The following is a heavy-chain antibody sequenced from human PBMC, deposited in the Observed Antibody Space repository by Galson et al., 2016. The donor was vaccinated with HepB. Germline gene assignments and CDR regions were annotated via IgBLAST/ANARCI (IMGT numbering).Heavy chain of an antibody. V-gene: IGHV4-4*07. D-gene: IGHD4/OR15-4a*01. CDR3: ARGRFDYGDANFMDV. Sequence: ETLSLTCIISGGSISTHYWSWIRPPAGKGLEWIGRIFASGTTTYNASLKTRVTMSLDTSQNQFSLKLTPVTAADTAIYYCARGRFDYGDANFMDVWGKGTTVTVSS. J-gene: IGHJ6*03. CDR2: IFASGTT. CDR1: GGSISTHY.